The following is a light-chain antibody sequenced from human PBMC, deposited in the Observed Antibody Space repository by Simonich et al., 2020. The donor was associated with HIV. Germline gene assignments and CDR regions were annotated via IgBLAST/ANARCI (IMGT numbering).Light chain of an antibody. CDR3: QQSYSTPPYT. V-gene: IGKV1-39*01. CDR1: QGISSY. Sequence: DIQMTQSPSSLSASVGDRVTITCRASQGISSYLNWYQPKPGKAPKLLIYAASSLQSGVPSRFSGSGSGTDFTLTISSLQPEDFATYYCQQSYSTPPYTFGQGTKLEIK. CDR2: AAS. J-gene: IGKJ2*01.